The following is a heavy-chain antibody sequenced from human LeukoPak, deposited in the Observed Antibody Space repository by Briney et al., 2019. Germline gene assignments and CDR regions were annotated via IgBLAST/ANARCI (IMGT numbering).Heavy chain of an antibody. CDR1: GFTFSSYE. J-gene: IGHJ4*02. V-gene: IGHV3-48*03. CDR3: ARSRRSSSWRTYYFEY. D-gene: IGHD6-13*01. Sequence: GGSLRLSCAASGFTFSSYEMNWVRQAPGKGLEWVAYIGSSGSTIYYTDSVEGRFIISRDNAKNSLYLQMHSLRVEDTAVYYCARSRRSSSWRTYYFEYWGQGTLVTVPS. CDR2: IGSSGSTI.